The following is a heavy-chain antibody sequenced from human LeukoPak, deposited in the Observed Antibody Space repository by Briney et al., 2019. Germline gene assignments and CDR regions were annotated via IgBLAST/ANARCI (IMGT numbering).Heavy chain of an antibody. CDR2: IYPGDSDT. V-gene: IGHV5-51*01. Sequence: GESLKISCKGSGYSFTSYWIGWVRQMPGKGLEWMGIIYPGDSDTRYSPSFQGQVTISADKSISTAYLQWSSLKAPDTAMYYCARHGGETYCDFWSGYSDYWGQGTLVTVSS. CDR1: GYSFTSYW. J-gene: IGHJ4*02. D-gene: IGHD3-3*01. CDR3: ARHGGETYCDFWSGYSDY.